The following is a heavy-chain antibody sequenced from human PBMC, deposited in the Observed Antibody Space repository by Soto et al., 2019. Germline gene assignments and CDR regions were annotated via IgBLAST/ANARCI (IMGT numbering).Heavy chain of an antibody. J-gene: IGHJ4*02. CDR1: GFTFSGSA. CDR3: TKGGYTSGWYSDY. V-gene: IGHV3-73*01. Sequence: GGSLRLSCAASGFTFSGSAMHWVRQASGKGLERVGRIRSKTNSYATAYSASVKGRFTISRDDSKNTAYLQMNSLKTEDTAVYYCTKGGYTSGWYSDYWGQGTLVTVSS. CDR2: IRSKTNSYAT. D-gene: IGHD6-19*01.